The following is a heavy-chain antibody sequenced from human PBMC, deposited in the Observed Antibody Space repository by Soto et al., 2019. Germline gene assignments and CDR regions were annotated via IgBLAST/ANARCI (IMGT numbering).Heavy chain of an antibody. V-gene: IGHV3-72*01. Sequence: EVQLVESGGGLVQPGGSLRLSCPASGFIFSDHYMGWVRQAPGKGLEWVGQTKNKANGYTTEYAASVTGRFTISRDASKNSLDLQMNSLNTEDTAVYYCICWISGPCSWGQGTLVIVSS. J-gene: IGHJ5*02. CDR2: TKNKANGYTT. CDR1: GFIFSDHY. CDR3: ICWISGPCS. D-gene: IGHD2-2*03.